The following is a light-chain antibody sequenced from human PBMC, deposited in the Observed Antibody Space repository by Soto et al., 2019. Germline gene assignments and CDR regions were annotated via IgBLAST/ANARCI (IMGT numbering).Light chain of an antibody. CDR1: QSVSSSY. CDR2: GAS. V-gene: IGKV3-20*01. J-gene: IGKJ1*01. CDR3: QQYGSSPQT. Sequence: EMVLTQSPGTLSLSPGERATLSCRASQSVSSSYLTWYQQKPGQAPSLLIYGASSTATGITDRFSGSGCGTDFTLTISSLEPEDGAVYYCQQYGSSPQTFGQGNTVAIK.